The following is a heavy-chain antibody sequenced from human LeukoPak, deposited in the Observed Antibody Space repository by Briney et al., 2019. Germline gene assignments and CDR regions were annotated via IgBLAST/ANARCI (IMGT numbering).Heavy chain of an antibody. V-gene: IGHV5-51*01. CDR2: IYPGDSDT. D-gene: IGHD3-9*01. J-gene: IGHJ4*02. CDR1: GYSFTSYW. CDR3: ARLGPADHYDILTGYYMED. Sequence: GESLKISCKGSGYSFTSYWIGWVRQMPGKGLEWMGIIYPGDSDTRYSPSFQGQVTISADKSISTAYLQWSSLKASDTAMYYCARLGPADHYDILTGYYMEDWGQGTLVTVSS.